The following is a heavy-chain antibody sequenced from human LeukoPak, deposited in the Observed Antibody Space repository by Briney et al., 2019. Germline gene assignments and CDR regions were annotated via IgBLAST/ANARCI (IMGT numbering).Heavy chain of an antibody. CDR3: ATGVGLDY. V-gene: IGHV3-48*01. D-gene: IGHD1-26*01. CDR1: GFTFSSYW. Sequence: GGSLRLSCAASGFTFSSYWMSWVRQAPGKGLEWVSYISSSSSTIYYADSVKGRFTISRDNAKNSLYLQMNSLRAEDTAVYYCATGVGLDYWGQGTLVTVSS. CDR2: ISSSSSTI. J-gene: IGHJ4*02.